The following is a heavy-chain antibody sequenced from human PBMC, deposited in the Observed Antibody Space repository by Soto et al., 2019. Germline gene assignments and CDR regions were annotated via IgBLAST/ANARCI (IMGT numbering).Heavy chain of an antibody. Sequence: LSLTCVVSGASISSGDYAWNWVRQPPGKGLEWLGYIYNNGGSYYNPSLRSRVTISLDRSQNHFSLRLNSVTAADTALYFCARGDKNNDYYFDHWGQGTLVTVSS. V-gene: IGHV4-30-2*01. CDR1: GASISSGDYA. CDR3: ARGDKNNDYYFDH. J-gene: IGHJ4*02. D-gene: IGHD3-16*01. CDR2: IYNNGGS.